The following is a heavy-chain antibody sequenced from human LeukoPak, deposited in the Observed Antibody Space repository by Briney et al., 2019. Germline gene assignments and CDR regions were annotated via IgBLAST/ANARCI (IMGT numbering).Heavy chain of an antibody. D-gene: IGHD2-2*01. CDR3: AKNRGIGSADWFDP. V-gene: IGHV3-23*01. CDR1: GFLFSNYA. J-gene: IGHJ5*02. Sequence: PGVSLRLSCSASGFLFSNYAMSWVRQAPGKGLEWISALSGSGRTTYYADSVKGRFTISRDNSGNTLYLQMNSLTVEDTALYYCAKNRGIGSADWFDPWGQGTLVTVSS. CDR2: LSGSGRTT.